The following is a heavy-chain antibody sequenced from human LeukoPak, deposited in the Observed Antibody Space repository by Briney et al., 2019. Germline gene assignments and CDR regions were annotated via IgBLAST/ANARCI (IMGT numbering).Heavy chain of an antibody. J-gene: IGHJ6*02. V-gene: IGHV4-59*08. CDR1: GGSISSYY. CDR3: ARSLYYDSSGPHGMDV. CDR2: IYYSGST. D-gene: IGHD3-22*01. Sequence: PSETLSLTCTVSGGSISSYYWSWIRQPPGKGLEWIGYIYYSGSTNYNPSLKSRVTISVDTSKNQFPLKLSSVTAADTAVYYCARSLYYDSSGPHGMDVWGQGTTVTVSS.